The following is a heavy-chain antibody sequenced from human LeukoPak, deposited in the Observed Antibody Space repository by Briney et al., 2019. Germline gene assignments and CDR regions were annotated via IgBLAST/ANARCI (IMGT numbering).Heavy chain of an antibody. CDR3: ARDGFSSSWTRGALDY. Sequence: GGSLRLSCAASGFTFSDYYMSWIRQAPGKGLEWVSYISSSGNIIYYADSVKGRFTISRDNAKNSLYLQMNSLRAEDTAVYYCARDGFSSSWTRGALDYWGQGTLVTVSS. D-gene: IGHD6-13*01. V-gene: IGHV3-11*01. J-gene: IGHJ4*02. CDR1: GFTFSDYY. CDR2: ISSSGNII.